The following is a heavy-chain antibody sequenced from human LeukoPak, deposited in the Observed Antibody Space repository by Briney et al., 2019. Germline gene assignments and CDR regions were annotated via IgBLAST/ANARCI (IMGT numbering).Heavy chain of an antibody. V-gene: IGHV3-23*01. CDR2: ISSSGGST. D-gene: IGHD3-9*01. CDR1: GFTFSSYA. J-gene: IGHJ1*01. Sequence: PGGSLRLSCAASGFTFSSYAMSWVRQAPGKGLEWVSGISSSGGSTYYAESVKGRFTISRDNSKDTLFLQMHSLRAEDTAVYYCAKDPGYHEYFQHWGQGTLVTVSS. CDR3: AKDPGYHEYFQH.